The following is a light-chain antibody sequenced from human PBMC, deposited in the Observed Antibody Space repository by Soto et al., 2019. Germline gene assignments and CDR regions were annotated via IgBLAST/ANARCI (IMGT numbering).Light chain of an antibody. V-gene: IGKV1-5*01. CDR1: QSISSW. Sequence: DIQMTQSPSTLSASVGDRVTITCRASQSISSWLAWYQQKPGKAPKLLIYDASSLESWVPSRFGGSGSWTEFHPTISSLQPDDFATYYCQQYNSYPWTFGQGTKVEIK. CDR2: DAS. CDR3: QQYNSYPWT. J-gene: IGKJ1*01.